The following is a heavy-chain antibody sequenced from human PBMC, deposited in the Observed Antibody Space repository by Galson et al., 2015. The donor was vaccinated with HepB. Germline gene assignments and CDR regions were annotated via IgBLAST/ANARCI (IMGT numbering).Heavy chain of an antibody. CDR1: GFTFSSYA. CDR2: ISGSGAFT. D-gene: IGHD2-15*01. Sequence: SLRLSCAASGFTFSSYATNWVRQAPGKGLEWVSSISGSGAFTYYADSVKGRFTISRDNSKNTLYLQMNSLGAEDTAIYYCAKGAERYCNGGTCVPFDYWGQGTQVTVSS. V-gene: IGHV3-23*01. CDR3: AKGAERYCNGGTCVPFDY. J-gene: IGHJ4*02.